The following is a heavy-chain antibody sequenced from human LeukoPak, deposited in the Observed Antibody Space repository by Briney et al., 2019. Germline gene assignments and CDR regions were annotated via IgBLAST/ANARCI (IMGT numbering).Heavy chain of an antibody. CDR3: AKGSGYYPFGFDY. V-gene: IGHV3-21*04. D-gene: IGHD3-3*01. Sequence: GGSLRLSCAASGFTFSGYVMTWVRQAPGKGLECISSITFSSSHIYYADSVKGRFTISRDNSKNTLYLQMNSLRAEDTAIYYCAKGSGYYPFGFDYWGQGTLVTVSS. CDR2: ITFSSSHI. J-gene: IGHJ4*02. CDR1: GFTFSGYV.